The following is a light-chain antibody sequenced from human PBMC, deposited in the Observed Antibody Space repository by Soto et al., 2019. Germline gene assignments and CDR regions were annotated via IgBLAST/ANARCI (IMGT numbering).Light chain of an antibody. CDR1: QSISSS. CDR2: GAS. CDR3: QQYKNWPWT. J-gene: IGKJ1*01. Sequence: EVVLTQSPGTLSLSPGEGATLSCRSSQSISSSFVAWYQQKPGQAPRFLIYGASARATGFPARFSGSGAGTDFTLTISSLQSEDFAVYYCQQYKNWPWTFGQGTKVDI. V-gene: IGKV3-15*01.